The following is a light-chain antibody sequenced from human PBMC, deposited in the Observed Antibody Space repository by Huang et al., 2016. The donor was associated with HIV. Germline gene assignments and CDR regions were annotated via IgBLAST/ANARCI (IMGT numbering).Light chain of an antibody. CDR1: QSVRPFH. CDR2: GTS. CDR3: QQYGNSSFT. V-gene: IGKV3-20*01. J-gene: IGKJ4*01. Sequence: EIVLTQSPGTLSLSPGEAATLSCWASQSVRPFHLAWYQQRPGQAPRLLIFGTSNRTTGISHSVSGSGSGTDFTLTISRLEPEDSAVYYCQQYGNSSFTFGGGTKVEIK.